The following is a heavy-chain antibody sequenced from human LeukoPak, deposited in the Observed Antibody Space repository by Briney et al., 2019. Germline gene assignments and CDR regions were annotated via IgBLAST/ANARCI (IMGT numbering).Heavy chain of an antibody. CDR3: ARTSGSSTVWYFDL. CDR1: GGSVDIDY. D-gene: IGHD1-26*01. V-gene: IGHV4-59*02. CDR2: TYYNGRT. Sequence: SETLSLTCSVSGGSVDIDYWSWIRQPPGKGLEWIGYTYYNGRTDYNPSLRSRATVSVDASNNQFSLRLSSVITADTAVYFCARTSGSSTVWYFDLWGRGTLVTVSS. J-gene: IGHJ2*01.